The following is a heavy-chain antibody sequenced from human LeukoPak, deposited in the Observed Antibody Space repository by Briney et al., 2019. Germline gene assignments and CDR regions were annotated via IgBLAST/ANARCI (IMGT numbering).Heavy chain of an antibody. J-gene: IGHJ4*02. CDR3: ASGRVRVAAWYYFDY. V-gene: IGHV4-59*08. CDR2: IYYSGST. Sequence: SETLSLTCTVSGDSISSYYWSWIRQPPGKGLEWIGYIYYSGSTNYNPSLKSRVTISVDTSKNQFSLKLSSVTAADTAVYYCASGRVRVAAWYYFDYWGQGTLVTVSS. CDR1: GDSISSYY. D-gene: IGHD6-19*01.